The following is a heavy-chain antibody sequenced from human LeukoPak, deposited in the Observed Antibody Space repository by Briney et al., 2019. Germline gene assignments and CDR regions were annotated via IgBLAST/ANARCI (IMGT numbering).Heavy chain of an antibody. CDR2: INPSAGST. Sequence: ASVKVSCKTSGYTFTGCYMHWVRQAPGQGLEWMGMINPSAGSTRYAQKFQGRVTMTTDTSTSTVYMELSSLRSEDTAVYYCARGGCGDSAAPFDDWGQGTLVPVSS. CDR1: GYTFTGCY. D-gene: IGHD2-21*02. CDR3: ARGGCGDSAAPFDD. J-gene: IGHJ4*02. V-gene: IGHV1-46*01.